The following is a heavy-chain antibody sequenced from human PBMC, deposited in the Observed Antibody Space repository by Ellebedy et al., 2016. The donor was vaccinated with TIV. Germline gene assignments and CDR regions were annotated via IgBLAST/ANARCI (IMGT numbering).Heavy chain of an antibody. V-gene: IGHV3-33*01. Sequence: PGGSLRLSCVASGFTLSNYGMHWVRQVPGKGLEWVAVIWFDESNKYYTDSVKGRFTISRDTSKNTLFLQMNSLRAEDTAVYYCARDCQCGVDLYGMDVWGQGTTVTVSS. CDR1: GFTLSNYG. J-gene: IGHJ6*02. D-gene: IGHD2-21*01. CDR3: ARDCQCGVDLYGMDV. CDR2: IWFDESNK.